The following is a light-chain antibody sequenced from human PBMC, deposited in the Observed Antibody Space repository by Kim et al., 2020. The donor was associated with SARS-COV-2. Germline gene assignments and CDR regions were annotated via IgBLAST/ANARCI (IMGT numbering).Light chain of an antibody. CDR2: TTS. V-gene: IGKV1-39*01. CDR1: QSVTTY. CDR3: QQSYDTPWT. J-gene: IGKJ1*01. Sequence: ASVGDRVNLTCRASQSVTTYLNWYQHEPGKAPKLLISTTSTLQRGVPSRFSGSGSGTYFTLPISSLQPEDFATYYCQQSYDTPWTFGQGTKVDIK.